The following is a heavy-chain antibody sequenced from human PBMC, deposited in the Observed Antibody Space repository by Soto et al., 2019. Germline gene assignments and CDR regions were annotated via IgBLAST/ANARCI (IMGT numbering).Heavy chain of an antibody. CDR3: AKDVSGWRGPFDY. Sequence: GGSLRLSCAASGFTFDDYAMHWVRQAPGKGLEWVSGISWNSGSIGYADSVKGRFTISRDNAKNSLYLQMNSLRAEDTALYYCAKDVSGWRGPFDYWGQGTLVTVSS. V-gene: IGHV3-9*01. CDR2: ISWNSGSI. CDR1: GFTFDDYA. D-gene: IGHD6-19*01. J-gene: IGHJ4*02.